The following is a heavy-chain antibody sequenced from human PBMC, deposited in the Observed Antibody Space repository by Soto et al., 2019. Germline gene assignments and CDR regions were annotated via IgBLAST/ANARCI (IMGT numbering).Heavy chain of an antibody. D-gene: IGHD6-13*01. V-gene: IGHV4-59*02. CDR2: IYYSGST. J-gene: IGHJ2*01. CDR1: GGSVSSYY. Sequence: QVQLQESGPGLVKPSETLSLTCAVSGGSVSSYYWSWIRQPPGKGLEWIGYIYYSGSTNYNPSLKCRVTISVHTSKHQLFRELSTEPPADTSVYYCARGGQQVRRGSIDRRGRGNLVKVSS. CDR3: ARGGQQVRRGSIDR.